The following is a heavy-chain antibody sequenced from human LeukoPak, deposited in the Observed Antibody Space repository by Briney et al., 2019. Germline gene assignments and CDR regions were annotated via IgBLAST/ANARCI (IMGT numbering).Heavy chain of an antibody. D-gene: IGHD1-20*01. J-gene: IGHJ5*02. CDR1: GESLSSYF. CDR2: VYTSGTT. Sequence: PSETLSLTCTVSGESLSSYFWSWIRQSAGKGLEWIGRVYTSGTTNYSPSLKSRVTMSVDTSKNQFSLKLNSVTAADTAVYYCARVTYWNWLDPWGQGILVTVSS. CDR3: ARVTYWNWLDP. V-gene: IGHV4-4*07.